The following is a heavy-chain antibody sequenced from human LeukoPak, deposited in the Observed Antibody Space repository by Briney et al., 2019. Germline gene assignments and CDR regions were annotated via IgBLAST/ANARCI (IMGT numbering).Heavy chain of an antibody. J-gene: IGHJ6*02. Sequence: ASVKVSCKASGYTFTSYGISWVRQAPGQGLEWMGWISAYNGNTNYAQKLLGRVTMTTDTSTSTAYMELRSLRSDDTAVYYCAIHYYPPRHYYYYYGMDVWGQGTTVTVSS. D-gene: IGHD3-22*01. CDR1: GYTFTSYG. V-gene: IGHV1-18*01. CDR2: ISAYNGNT. CDR3: AIHYYPPRHYYYYYGMDV.